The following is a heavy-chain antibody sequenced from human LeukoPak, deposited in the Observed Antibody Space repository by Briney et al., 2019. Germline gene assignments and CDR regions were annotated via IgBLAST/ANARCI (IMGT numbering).Heavy chain of an antibody. CDR1: GFTFSSFS. CDR3: ARGGYYDNSGASDY. CDR2: ITGSGSST. V-gene: IGHV3-21*01. Sequence: GGSLRLSCEASGFTFSSFSINWVRQAPGKGLEWVSSITGSGSSTYYTDSVKGRFTISRDNAKNSLYLQMTSLRADDTAVYYCARGGYYDNSGASDYWGQGTLVTVSS. J-gene: IGHJ4*02. D-gene: IGHD3-22*01.